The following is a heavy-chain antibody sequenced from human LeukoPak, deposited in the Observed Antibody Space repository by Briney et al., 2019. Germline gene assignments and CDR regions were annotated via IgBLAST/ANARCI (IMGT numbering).Heavy chain of an antibody. CDR1: GYTFTSYG. D-gene: IGHD3-9*01. CDR2: INPNSGGT. CDR3: ARASTIWDILT. J-gene: IGHJ5*02. V-gene: IGHV1-2*02. Sequence: GASVKVSCKASGYTFTSYGISWVRQAPGQGLEWMGWINPNSGGTNYAQKFQGRVTMTRDTSISTAYMELSRLRSDDTAVYYCARASTIWDILTWGQGTLVTVSS.